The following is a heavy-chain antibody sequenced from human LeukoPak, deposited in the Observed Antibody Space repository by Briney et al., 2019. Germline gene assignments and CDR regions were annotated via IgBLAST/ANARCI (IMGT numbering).Heavy chain of an antibody. Sequence: KSGGSLRLSCAASGFTFSAYTMNWVRQAPGKGLEWVSSISSDNTYIYYADSVKGRFTISRDNAKNSLYLQMNSLRAEDTAVYYCARDPYSSSPFDYWGQGTLVTVSS. J-gene: IGHJ4*02. D-gene: IGHD6-13*01. CDR2: ISSDNTYI. CDR1: GFTFSAYT. V-gene: IGHV3-21*01. CDR3: ARDPYSSSPFDY.